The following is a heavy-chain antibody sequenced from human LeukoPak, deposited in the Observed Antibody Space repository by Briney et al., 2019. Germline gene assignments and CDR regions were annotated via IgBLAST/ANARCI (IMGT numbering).Heavy chain of an antibody. CDR3: ASYDFWSGYYYDY. D-gene: IGHD3-3*01. Sequence: PSETLSLTCTVSGGSFSSYYWSWIRQPPGKGLEWIGYIYYSGSTNYNPSLKSRVTISVDTSKNQFSLKLSSVTAADTAVYYCASYDFWSGYYYDYWGQGTLVTVSS. CDR2: IYYSGST. CDR1: GGSFSSYY. V-gene: IGHV4-59*01. J-gene: IGHJ4*02.